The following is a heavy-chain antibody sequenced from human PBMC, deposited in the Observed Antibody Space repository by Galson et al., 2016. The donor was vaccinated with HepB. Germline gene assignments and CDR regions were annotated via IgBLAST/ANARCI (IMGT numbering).Heavy chain of an antibody. J-gene: IGHJ5*02. D-gene: IGHD3-3*01. CDR3: AKEEGSILRFLEWLSRLDP. CDR1: TFSSYA. V-gene: IGHV3-30-3*02. CDR2: ISYDGSNK. Sequence: TFSSYAIHWVRQAPGKGLEWVGLISYDGSNKYYADSVKGRFTISRDNSKNTLYLQMNSLRVEDTAVYYCAKEEGSILRFLEWLSRLDPWGQGTLVTVSS.